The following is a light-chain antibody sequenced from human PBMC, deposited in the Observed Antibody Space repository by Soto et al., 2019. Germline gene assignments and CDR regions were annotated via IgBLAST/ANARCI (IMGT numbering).Light chain of an antibody. V-gene: IGLV2-23*02. J-gene: IGLJ1*01. Sequence: QSALTQPASVSGSPGQSITISCTGTSSDVGSYNLVSWYQQHPGKAPKLMIYEVSKRPSGVSNRFSGSKSANTASLTISGLQADDEADYYCCSYGGRSTYVFGTGTNSTVL. CDR2: EVS. CDR3: CSYGGRSTYV. CDR1: SSDVGSYNL.